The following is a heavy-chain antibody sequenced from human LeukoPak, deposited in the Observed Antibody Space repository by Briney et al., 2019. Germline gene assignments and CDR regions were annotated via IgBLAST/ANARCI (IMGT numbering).Heavy chain of an antibody. CDR1: GFTVSSNY. CDR3: ARTTVESGRYDAFDI. D-gene: IGHD4-23*01. V-gene: IGHV3-53*01. J-gene: IGHJ3*02. Sequence: QSGGSLRLSCAASGFTVSSNYMSWVRQASEKGLEWVSILYSGGSAYYADSVKGRFTISRDNSKNTLYLQMNSLRVEDTAVYYCARTTVESGRYDAFDIWGQGKLVSVSS. CDR2: LYSGGSA.